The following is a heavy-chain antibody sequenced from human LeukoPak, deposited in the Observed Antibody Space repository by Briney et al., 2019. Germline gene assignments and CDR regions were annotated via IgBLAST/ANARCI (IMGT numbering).Heavy chain of an antibody. Sequence: SETPSLTCAVYGGSFSGYYWSWIRQPPGKGLEWIGEINHSGSTNYNPSLKSRVTISVDTSKNQFSLKLSSVTAADTAVYYCAADSSGYYFHWGQGTLVTVSS. V-gene: IGHV4-34*01. CDR3: AADSSGYYFH. CDR1: GGSFSGYY. D-gene: IGHD3-22*01. J-gene: IGHJ4*02. CDR2: INHSGST.